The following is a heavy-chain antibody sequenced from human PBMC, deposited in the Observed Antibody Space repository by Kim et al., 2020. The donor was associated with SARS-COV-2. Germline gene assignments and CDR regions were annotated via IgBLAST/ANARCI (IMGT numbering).Heavy chain of an antibody. CDR3: ARDGWFGELLSPSAGYYYGMDV. Sequence: SVKVSCKASGGTFSSYAISWVRQAPGQGLEWMGGIIPIFGTANYAQKFQGRVTITADESTSTAYMELSSLRSEDTAVYYCARDGWFGELLSPSAGYYYGMDVWGQGTTVTVSS. D-gene: IGHD3-10*01. CDR1: GGTFSSYA. J-gene: IGHJ6*02. V-gene: IGHV1-69*13. CDR2: IIPIFGTA.